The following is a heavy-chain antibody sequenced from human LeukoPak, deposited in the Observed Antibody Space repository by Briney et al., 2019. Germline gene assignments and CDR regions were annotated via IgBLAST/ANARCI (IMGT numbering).Heavy chain of an antibody. CDR1: GYTFTGYY. CDR2: INPNSGGT. J-gene: IGHJ4*02. V-gene: IGHV1-2*02. D-gene: IGHD4-11*01. Sequence: ASVKVSCKASGYTFTGYYMHWVRQAPGQGLEWMGWINPNSGGTNYAQKFQGRDTMTRDTSISTAYRELSRLRSDDTAVYYCARDPVYNNYVRRGRGDYWGQGTLVTVSS. CDR3: ARDPVYNNYVRRGRGDY.